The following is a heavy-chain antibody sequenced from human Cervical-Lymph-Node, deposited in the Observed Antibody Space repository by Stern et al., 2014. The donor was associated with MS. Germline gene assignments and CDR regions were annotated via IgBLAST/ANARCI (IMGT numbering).Heavy chain of an antibody. J-gene: IGHJ5*02. CDR3: AKTIYSLGNWFDP. CDR1: GFSLSTYDVG. D-gene: IGHD2-15*01. CDR2: IYWNNDQ. Sequence: QVTLRESGPALVKPTQTLTLTCTFSGFSLSTYDVGVGWIRQPPGEALEWLALIYWNNDQRYGPSLRNRLTITKDTSKNQVVLTMTNMGPLDTATYFCAKTIYSLGNWFDPWGQGTLVTVSS. V-gene: IGHV2-5*09.